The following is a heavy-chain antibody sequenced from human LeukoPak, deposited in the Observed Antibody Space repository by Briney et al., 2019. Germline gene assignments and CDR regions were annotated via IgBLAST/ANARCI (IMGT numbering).Heavy chain of an antibody. Sequence: SETLSLTCTVSGYPISSAYYWGWIRQPAGKGLEWIGRIYTSGSTNYNPSLKSRVTISVDTSKNQFSLKLSSVTAADTAVYYCARGGRGIGSPRVWFDPWGQGTLVTVSS. V-gene: IGHV4-61*02. J-gene: IGHJ5*02. CDR2: IYTSGST. D-gene: IGHD3-10*01. CDR3: ARGGRGIGSPRVWFDP. CDR1: GYPISSAYY.